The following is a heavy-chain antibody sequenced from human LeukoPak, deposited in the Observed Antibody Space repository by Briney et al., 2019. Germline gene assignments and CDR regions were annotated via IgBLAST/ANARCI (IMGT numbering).Heavy chain of an antibody. CDR3: ATSRGYCSSTSCRDDYYFDY. V-gene: IGHV1-2*02. D-gene: IGHD2-2*01. CDR1: GYIFTGYY. J-gene: IGHJ4*02. Sequence: ASVKVSCKDSGYIFTGYYMHWVRQAPGQGLEWMGWINPNSGDTNYAQKFQGRVTMTRDTSISTAYMELSRLRSDDTAVYYCATSRGYCSSTSCRDDYYFDYWGQGTLVTVSS. CDR2: INPNSGDT.